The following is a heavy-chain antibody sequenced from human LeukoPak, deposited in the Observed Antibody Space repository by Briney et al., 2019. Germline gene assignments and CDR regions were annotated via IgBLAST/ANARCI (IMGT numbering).Heavy chain of an antibody. CDR2: IKSDGKT. CDR1: GFTFSRYW. V-gene: IGHV3-74*01. Sequence: TGGSLRLSCEASGFTFSRYWMHWVRQAPGKGPVWVSRIKSDGKTSYADSVKGRFTISRDNAKNTVSLQMDSLRAEDTGVYYCARAPSEVGGYYPEYFRHWGQGTLVTVSS. D-gene: IGHD3-22*01. J-gene: IGHJ1*01. CDR3: ARAPSEVGGYYPEYFRH.